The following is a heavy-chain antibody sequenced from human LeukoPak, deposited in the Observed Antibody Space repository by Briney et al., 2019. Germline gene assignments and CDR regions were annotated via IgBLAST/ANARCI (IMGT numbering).Heavy chain of an antibody. CDR3: ARAFSDYGDYDY. V-gene: IGHV4-61*01. D-gene: IGHD4-17*01. J-gene: IGHJ4*02. CDR1: GDSVSTTSHY. Sequence: SETLSLTCTVSGDSVSTTSHYWSWIRQPPGKGLEWIGYIYHSGSTNYNPSLQSRVAISVDTSKNQFSLNLNSVTAADTAVYYCARAFSDYGDYDYWGQGTLVTVSS. CDR2: IYHSGST.